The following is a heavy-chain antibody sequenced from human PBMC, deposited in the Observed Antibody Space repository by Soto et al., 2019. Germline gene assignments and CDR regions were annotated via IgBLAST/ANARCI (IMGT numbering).Heavy chain of an antibody. CDR3: ARDNITGLLDY. V-gene: IGHV4-34*01. CDR2: INHSGST. J-gene: IGHJ4*02. Sequence: LVTMPLTSAVYGGYFRGYYWRWIRQPQGTGLEWIGEINHSGSTNYNPSLKSRVTISVDTSKNQFSLKLTSVTAADTAVYYCARDNITGLLDYWGQGTLVTVSS. CDR1: GGYFRGYY. D-gene: IGHD3-10*01.